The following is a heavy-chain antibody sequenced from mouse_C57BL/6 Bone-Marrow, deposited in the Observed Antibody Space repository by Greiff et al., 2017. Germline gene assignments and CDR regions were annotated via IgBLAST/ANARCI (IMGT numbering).Heavy chain of an antibody. CDR1: GYSITSGYY. Sequence: EVKLMESGPGLVKPSQSLSLTCSVTGYSITSGYYWNWIRQFPGNKLEWMGYISYDGSNNYNPFLTNRISITCDTSTNQFFLKLNSVTNENTATYYCARRITTVVATPHWYFDVWGTGTTVTVSS. D-gene: IGHD1-1*01. V-gene: IGHV3-6*01. CDR2: ISYDGSN. J-gene: IGHJ1*03. CDR3: ARRITTVVATPHWYFDV.